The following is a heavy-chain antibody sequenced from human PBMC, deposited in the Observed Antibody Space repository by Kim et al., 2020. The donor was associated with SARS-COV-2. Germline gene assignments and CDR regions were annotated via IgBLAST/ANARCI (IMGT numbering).Heavy chain of an antibody. V-gene: IGHV3-20*03. CDR3: ARGVEGFDY. CDR2: GST. Sequence: GSTGYADSVKGRFTISRDNAKNSLYLQMNSLRAEDTALYYCARGVEGFDYWGQGTLVTVSS. J-gene: IGHJ4*02. D-gene: IGHD2-15*01.